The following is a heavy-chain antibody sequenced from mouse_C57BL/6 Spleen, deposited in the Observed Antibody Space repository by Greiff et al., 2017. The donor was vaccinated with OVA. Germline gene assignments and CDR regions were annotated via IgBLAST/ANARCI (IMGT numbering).Heavy chain of an antibody. Sequence: QVQLQQSGAELVKPGASVKLSCKASGYTFTSYWMHWVKQRPGQGLEWIGYINPSSGYTKYNPKFKGKATLTADTSSSTAYMQLSSLTYEDSAVYYCTNPYGDEAPFAYWGQGTLVTVSA. CDR2: INPSSGYT. CDR1: GYTFTSYW. D-gene: IGHD1-1*01. CDR3: TNPYGDEAPFAY. V-gene: IGHV1-7*01. J-gene: IGHJ3*01.